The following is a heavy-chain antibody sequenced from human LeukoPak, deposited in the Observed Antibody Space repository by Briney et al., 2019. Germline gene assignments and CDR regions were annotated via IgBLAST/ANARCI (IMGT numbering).Heavy chain of an antibody. Sequence: ASVKVSCKVSGYTLTELSMHWVRQAPGKGLEWVGGFDPEDGETIYAQKFQGRVTMTEDTSTDTDYMELSSLRSEDTAVYYCATANVLGGWYVVSSFDYWGQGTLVTVSS. CDR1: GYTLTELS. J-gene: IGHJ4*02. CDR3: ATANVLGGWYVVSSFDY. V-gene: IGHV1-24*01. D-gene: IGHD6-19*01. CDR2: FDPEDGET.